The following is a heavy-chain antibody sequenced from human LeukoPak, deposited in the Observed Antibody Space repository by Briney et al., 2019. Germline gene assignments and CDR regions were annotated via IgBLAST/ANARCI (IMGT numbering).Heavy chain of an antibody. D-gene: IGHD3-9*01. CDR2: INWNADST. J-gene: IGHJ6*02. CDR1: GFKFSDYG. CDR3: ARAILSDPKYYGMDV. Sequence: GGSLRLSCEASGFKFSDYGMSWVRQAPGKGLEWVSGINWNADSTGYADSVKGRFTISKDNAKNSLFLQMNSLRAEDTAMYYCARAILSDPKYYGMDVWGQGTTVTVSS. V-gene: IGHV3-20*04.